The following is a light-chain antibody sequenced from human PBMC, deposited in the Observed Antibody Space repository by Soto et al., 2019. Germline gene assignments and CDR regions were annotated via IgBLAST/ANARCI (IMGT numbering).Light chain of an antibody. Sequence: IVMTQSPATLSVSPGERATLSCRASQSVSSNLAWYQQKRGQAPRLLIYGASTRATGIPARFSGSGSGTEFTLTISSLQSEDFAVYYCQHYHNWPFTFVQGTRLEIK. CDR1: QSVSSN. V-gene: IGKV3-15*01. CDR2: GAS. J-gene: IGKJ5*01. CDR3: QHYHNWPFT.